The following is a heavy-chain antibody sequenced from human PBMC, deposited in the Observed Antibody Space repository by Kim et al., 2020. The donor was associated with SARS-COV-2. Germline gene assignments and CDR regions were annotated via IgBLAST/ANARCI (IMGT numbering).Heavy chain of an antibody. Sequence: SQTLSLTCTVSGGSISSYYWSWIRQPPGKGLEWIGYIYYSGSTNYNPSLKSRVTISVDTSKNQFSLKLSSVTAADTAVYYCASMREKMATMDWYFDLWGRGTLVTVSS. CDR1: GGSISSYY. J-gene: IGHJ2*01. D-gene: IGHD5-12*01. V-gene: IGHV4-59*08. CDR2: IYYSGST. CDR3: ASMREKMATMDWYFDL.